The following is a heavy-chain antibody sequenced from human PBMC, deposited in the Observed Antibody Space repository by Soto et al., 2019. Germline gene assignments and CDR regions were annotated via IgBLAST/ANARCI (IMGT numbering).Heavy chain of an antibody. CDR2: IYPGDSDT. Sequence: GELQRICKKGAEGNFISYGVGLVRKMPGKGLELMGIIYPGDSDTRYSPSFQGQVTISADKSISTAYLQWSSLKASDTAMYYCARDMHAGFTHYFAPWGQGTLVTV. V-gene: IGHV5-51*01. D-gene: IGHD1-26*01. J-gene: IGHJ5*02. CDR3: ARDMHAGFTHYFAP. CDR1: EGNFISYG.